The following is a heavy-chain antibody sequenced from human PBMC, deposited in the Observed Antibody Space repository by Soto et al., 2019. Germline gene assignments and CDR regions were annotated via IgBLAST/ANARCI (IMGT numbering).Heavy chain of an antibody. CDR1: GYSISSGYY. Sequence: SETLSLTCAVSGYSISSGYYWGWVRQPPGKGLEWLGSMFHSGKTYYNPSLKSRLTISVDTSKNQFSLKLNSVTAADTAVYYCARGHIVVVPTVGWFDPWGQGTLVTVS. D-gene: IGHD2-2*01. V-gene: IGHV4-38-2*01. CDR3: ARGHIVVVPTVGWFDP. CDR2: MFHSGKT. J-gene: IGHJ5*02.